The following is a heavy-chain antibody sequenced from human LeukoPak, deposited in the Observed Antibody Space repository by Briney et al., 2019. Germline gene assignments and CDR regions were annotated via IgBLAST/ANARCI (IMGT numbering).Heavy chain of an antibody. CDR2: VYYSGST. Sequence: PSETLSLTCTVSGGSISNYYWTWIRQPPGKGLEYIGYVYYSGSTNYNPSLKSRVTISVDTSRNQFSLKLSSVTAADTAVYYCAREGDNYGNWFDPWGQGTLVTVSS. V-gene: IGHV4-59*01. CDR1: GGSISNYY. J-gene: IGHJ5*02. D-gene: IGHD5-18*01. CDR3: AREGDNYGNWFDP.